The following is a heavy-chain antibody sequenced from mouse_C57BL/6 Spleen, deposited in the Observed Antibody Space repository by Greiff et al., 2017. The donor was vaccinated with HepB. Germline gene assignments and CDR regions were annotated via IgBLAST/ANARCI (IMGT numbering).Heavy chain of an antibody. J-gene: IGHJ4*01. CDR3: ARKTTVVGAMDY. CDR2: INPNNGGT. Sequence: EVQLQESGPELVKPGASVKIPCKASGYTFTDYNMDWVKQSHGKSLEWIGDINPNNGGTIYNQKFKGKATLTVDKSSSTAYMELRSLTSEDTAVYYCARKTTVVGAMDYWGQGTSVTVSS. V-gene: IGHV1-18*01. D-gene: IGHD1-1*01. CDR1: GYTFTDYN.